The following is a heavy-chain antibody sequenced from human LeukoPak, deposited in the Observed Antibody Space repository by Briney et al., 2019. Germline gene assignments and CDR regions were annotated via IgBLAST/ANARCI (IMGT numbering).Heavy chain of an antibody. D-gene: IGHD3-22*01. CDR2: ISGDGGST. CDR3: AKGPDSSGYYYFDY. Sequence: PGGSLRLSCAASGFTFNGYAMHWVRQAPGKGLEWVSLISGDGGSTYYADSVKGRFTISRDNSKNSLYLQMNSLRTEDTALYYCAKGPDSSGYYYFDYWGQGTLVTVSS. V-gene: IGHV3-43*02. J-gene: IGHJ4*02. CDR1: GFTFNGYA.